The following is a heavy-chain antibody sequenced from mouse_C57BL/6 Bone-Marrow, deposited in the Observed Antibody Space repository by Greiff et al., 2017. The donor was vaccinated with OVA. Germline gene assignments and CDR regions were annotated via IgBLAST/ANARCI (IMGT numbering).Heavy chain of an antibody. CDR2: INPGSGGT. CDR3: ARAPAHYYGSPAWFAD. V-gene: IGHV1-54*01. Sequence: VQLQESGAELVRPGTSVKVSCKASGYAFTNYLIEWVKQRPGQGLEWIGVINPGSGGTNYNEKFKGKATLTAAKTSRTAYRQLSSLTSEDSAVYFGARAPAHYYGSPAWFADWGQGTLVTVSA. J-gene: IGHJ3*01. D-gene: IGHD1-1*01. CDR1: GYAFTNYL.